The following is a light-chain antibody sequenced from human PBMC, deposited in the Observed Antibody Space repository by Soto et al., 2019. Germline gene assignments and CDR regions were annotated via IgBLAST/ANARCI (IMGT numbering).Light chain of an antibody. CDR1: QSVSSN. CDR3: QHYNNWPPWT. Sequence: EIVMTQSPATLSVSPGERATLSCRASQSVSSNLAWYQQKPGQAPRLLIYGASTRATGIPARFSGSGSGTEFTLTISSLQSEDFACYYCQHYNNWPPWTYGQGTKVEIK. J-gene: IGKJ1*01. V-gene: IGKV3-15*01. CDR2: GAS.